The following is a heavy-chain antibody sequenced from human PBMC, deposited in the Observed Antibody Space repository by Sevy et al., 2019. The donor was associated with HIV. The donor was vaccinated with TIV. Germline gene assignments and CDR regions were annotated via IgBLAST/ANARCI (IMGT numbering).Heavy chain of an antibody. D-gene: IGHD3-22*01. V-gene: IGHV3-48*02. Sequence: GGSLRLSCAASGFTFSSYSMNWVRQAPGKGLEWVSYISRSSSTIYYADSVKGRFTISRDNVKNSLYLQMNSLRDGDTAVYYCARERKMYDSSGYYFHFDYWGQRTLVTVSS. CDR2: ISRSSSTI. CDR3: ARERKMYDSSGYYFHFDY. J-gene: IGHJ4*02. CDR1: GFTFSSYS.